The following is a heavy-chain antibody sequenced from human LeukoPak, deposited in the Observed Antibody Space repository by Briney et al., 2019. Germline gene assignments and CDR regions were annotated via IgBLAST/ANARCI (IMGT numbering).Heavy chain of an antibody. D-gene: IGHD1-20*01. CDR1: GFTFSSYA. CDR2: ISYDGSNK. J-gene: IGHJ5*02. CDR3: ASGITGT. V-gene: IGHV3-30*04. Sequence: PGRSLRLSCAASGFTFSSYAMHWVRQAPGKGLEWVAVISYDGSNKYYADSVKGRFTISRDNSKNTLYLQMNSLRAEDTAVYYCASGITGTWGQGTLVTVSS.